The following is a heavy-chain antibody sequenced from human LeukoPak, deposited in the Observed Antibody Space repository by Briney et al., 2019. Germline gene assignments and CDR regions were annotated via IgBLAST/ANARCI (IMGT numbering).Heavy chain of an antibody. Sequence: GGSLRLSCAASGFTLSDYYLTWIRQAPGKGLEWVSYITSRGSTIYHADSVKGRFTISRDNAKNSLYLQMNSLRAEDTAVYYCAKGYCSGTSCYSGLDWGQGTLVTVSS. CDR1: GFTLSDYY. D-gene: IGHD2-2*01. J-gene: IGHJ4*02. CDR3: AKGYCSGTSCYSGLD. CDR2: ITSRGSTI. V-gene: IGHV3-11*01.